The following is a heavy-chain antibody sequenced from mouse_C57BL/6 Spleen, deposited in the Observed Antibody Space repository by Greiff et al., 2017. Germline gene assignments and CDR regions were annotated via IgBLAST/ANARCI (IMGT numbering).Heavy chain of an antibody. D-gene: IGHD2-4*01. J-gene: IGHJ4*01. Sequence: EVMLVESGGGLVKPGGSLKLSCAASGFTFSDYGMHWVRQAPEKGLEWVAYISSGSSTIYSADTVKGRFTISRDNAKNTLFLQMTSLRSEDTAMYYCARGGLRLAMDYWGQGTSVTVSS. CDR2: ISSGSSTI. CDR3: ARGGLRLAMDY. V-gene: IGHV5-17*01. CDR1: GFTFSDYG.